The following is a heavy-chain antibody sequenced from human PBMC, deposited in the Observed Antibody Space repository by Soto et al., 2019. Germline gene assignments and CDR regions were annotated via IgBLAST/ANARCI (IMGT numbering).Heavy chain of an antibody. V-gene: IGHV3-23*01. D-gene: IGHD6-19*01. CDR2: ISGSGGST. Sequence: EVQLLESGGGLVQPGGSLRLSCAASGFTFSSYAMSWVRQAPGKGLEWVSAISGSGGSTYYADSVKGRFTISRDNSKNTLYLQTNSLRAEDTAVYYCAKTKWLASYFDYWGQGTLVTVSS. CDR3: AKTKWLASYFDY. CDR1: GFTFSSYA. J-gene: IGHJ4*02.